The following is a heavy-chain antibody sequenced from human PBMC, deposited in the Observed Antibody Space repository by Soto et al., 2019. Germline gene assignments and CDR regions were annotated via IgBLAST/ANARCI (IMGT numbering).Heavy chain of an antibody. CDR1: GGSFSGYY. J-gene: IGHJ5*02. CDR3: ARGGRVINRFHP. Sequence: AETLSLTCAVYGGSFSGYYWSWIRQPPGKGLEWIGEINHSGSTNYNPSLRSRVTISVDTSKNQFSLKLSSVTAADTAVYYCARGGRVINRFHPWGQATLVT. V-gene: IGHV4-34*01. D-gene: IGHD3-9*01. CDR2: INHSGST.